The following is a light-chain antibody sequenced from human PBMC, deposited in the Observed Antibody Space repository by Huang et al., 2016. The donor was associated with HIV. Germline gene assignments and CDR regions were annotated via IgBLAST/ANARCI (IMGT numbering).Light chain of an antibody. J-gene: IGKJ4*01. CDR1: QSVDTSY. V-gene: IGKV3-20*01. CDR2: GAS. Sequence: EIVLTQSPATLFLSPGERATLSCRASQSVDTSYVAWYQQKPGQAPRRLIYGASSRATDIPDMFSGSVSGTDFTLTISRLEAADFAVYYCQQYGSFPPKLTFGGGPKVEMK. CDR3: QQYGSFPPKLT.